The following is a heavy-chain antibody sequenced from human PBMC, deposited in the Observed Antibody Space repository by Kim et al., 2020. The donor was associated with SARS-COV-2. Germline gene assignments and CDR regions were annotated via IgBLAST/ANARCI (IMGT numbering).Heavy chain of an antibody. Sequence: GGSLRLSCAASGFTFDDYAMHWVRQAPGKGLEWVSLISGDGGSTYYADSVKGRFTISRDNSKNSLYLQMNSLRTEDTALYYCAKASCSGGSCYSVLFDYWGQGTLVTVSS. CDR3: AKASCSGGSCYSVLFDY. CDR1: GFTFDDYA. J-gene: IGHJ4*02. D-gene: IGHD2-15*01. V-gene: IGHV3-43*02. CDR2: ISGDGGST.